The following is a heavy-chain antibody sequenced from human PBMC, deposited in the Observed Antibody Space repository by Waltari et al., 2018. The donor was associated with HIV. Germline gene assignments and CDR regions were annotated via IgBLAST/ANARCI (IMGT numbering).Heavy chain of an antibody. CDR2: IYSGVGT. CDR3: ARVPRGPYGMDV. J-gene: IGHJ6*02. Sequence: EVQLVESGGGLVQPGGSLRLSCAASGFTVSSNFMGWVRQAPGKGREWVSVIYSGVGTYYADSVKGRFTISRDNSKNTLYLQMNSLRAEDTAVYYCARVPRGPYGMDVWGQGTTVTVSS. V-gene: IGHV3-66*01. CDR1: GFTVSSNF.